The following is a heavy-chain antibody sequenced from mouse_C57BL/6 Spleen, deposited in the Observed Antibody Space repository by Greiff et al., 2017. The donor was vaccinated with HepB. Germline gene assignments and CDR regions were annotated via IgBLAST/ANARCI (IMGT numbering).Heavy chain of an antibody. J-gene: IGHJ2*01. D-gene: IGHD2-5*01. Sequence: EVPLVESGGGFLLPGGSLILSCAASGFTFCDFLMLWVRLAPDKGLVWVSYISSVSSTIYYADSVKGRFTISRDNAKNTLFLQMTSLRSEDTAMYYCARKSNGFDYWGQGTTLTVSS. CDR2: ISSVSSTI. CDR1: GFTFCDFL. V-gene: IGHV5-17*01. CDR3: ARKSNGFDY.